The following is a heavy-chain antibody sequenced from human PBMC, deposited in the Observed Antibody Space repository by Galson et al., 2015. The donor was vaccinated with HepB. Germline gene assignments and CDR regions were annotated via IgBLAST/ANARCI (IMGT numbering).Heavy chain of an antibody. V-gene: IGHV4-39*07. J-gene: IGHJ4*02. CDR2: IYYTGNT. CDR3: ARAAGDSSTYANDY. Sequence: TLSLTCTVSGASISSSLYYWVWIRQPPEKGLEWIGSIYYTGNTYYKSSLKSRVTISADMSKNQFSLKVNSVTEADTAVYYCARAAGDSSTYANDYWGQGTLVTVSS. CDR1: GASISSSLYY. D-gene: IGHD5-18*01.